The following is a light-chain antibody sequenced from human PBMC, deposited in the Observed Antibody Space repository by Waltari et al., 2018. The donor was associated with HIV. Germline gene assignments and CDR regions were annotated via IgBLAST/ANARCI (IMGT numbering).Light chain of an antibody. J-gene: IGLJ1*01. CDR3: QTWGTGIHV. Sequence: QLVLTQSPSASASLGASVMLTCTLSSWHRSYAIPWHQQQPEKGPRFLMKVNSDGSHKKGDGIPDRFSGSSSGAERYLIISSLQSEDEADYYCQTWGTGIHVFGTGTKVTVL. CDR2: VNSDGSH. V-gene: IGLV4-69*01. CDR1: SWHRSYA.